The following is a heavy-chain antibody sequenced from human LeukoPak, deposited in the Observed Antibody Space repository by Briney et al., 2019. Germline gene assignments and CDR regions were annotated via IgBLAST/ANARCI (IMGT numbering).Heavy chain of an antibody. CDR3: ARDLIMYGSESYFDDTFDI. V-gene: IGHV3-64*01. CDR1: GFTFSSYA. D-gene: IGHD3-10*01. J-gene: IGHJ3*02. CDR2: ISSNGGST. Sequence: SGGSLRLSCAASGFTFSSYAMHWVRQAPGKGLEYVSAISSNGGSTYYANSVKGRFTISRDNSKNTLYLQMGSLRAEDMAVYYCARDLIMYGSESYFDDTFDIWGQGTKVTVSS.